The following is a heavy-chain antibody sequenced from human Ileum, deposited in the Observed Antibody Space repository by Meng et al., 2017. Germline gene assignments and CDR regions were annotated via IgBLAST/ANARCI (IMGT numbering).Heavy chain of an antibody. CDR3: ARVGYRCSQHVGVDP. CDR1: GYTFRSCG. V-gene: IGHV1-18*01. D-gene: IGHD3-16*02. J-gene: IGHJ5*02. CDR2: FRVYNDDA. Sequence: VELVQSGADAKKPGASVEATCKASGYTFRSCGITCVRQAPGHVLELMGWFRVYNDDATYAQNLQGRVTMTAEKSTITANMDLRGLRYDDTALYYCARVGYRCSQHVGVDPWGQGTLVTVSS.